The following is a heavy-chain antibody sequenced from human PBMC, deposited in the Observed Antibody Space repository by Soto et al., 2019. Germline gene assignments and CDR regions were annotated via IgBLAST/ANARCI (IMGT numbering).Heavy chain of an antibody. CDR2: ISAYNDDT. V-gene: IGHV1-18*01. J-gene: IGHJ4*02. D-gene: IGHD3-10*01. CDR3: ARDPKVRGIPRPLDY. Sequence: ASVKVSCKTSGYTFTNYGISWVRQAPGQGLEWMGWISAYNDDTKYAQKLQGRVTMTTDTSTSTAYMELRGLRSDDTAVYYCARDPKVRGIPRPLDYWGQGTLVTVSS. CDR1: GYTFTNYG.